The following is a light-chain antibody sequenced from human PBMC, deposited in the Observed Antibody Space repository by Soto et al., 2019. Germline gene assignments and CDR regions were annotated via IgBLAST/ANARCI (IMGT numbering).Light chain of an antibody. CDR2: AAS. V-gene: IGKV1-27*01. CDR3: QKYDSAPWT. J-gene: IGKJ1*01. CDR1: QGISNY. Sequence: DIQLTQSPSSLSASVGDRVTITCRASQGISNYLAWYQQKPGKVPKLLIYAASTLQSGVPFRFSGSGSGTEFTLTISNLQPEDVAIYDCQKYDSAPWTFGQGTKVEIK.